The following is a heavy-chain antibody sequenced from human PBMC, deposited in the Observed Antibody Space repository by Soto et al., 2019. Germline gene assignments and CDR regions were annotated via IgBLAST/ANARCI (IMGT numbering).Heavy chain of an antibody. V-gene: IGHV1-2*04. Sequence: ASVKVSCKASGYTFTGYYMHWGRQAPGQGLEGVGWINPNSGGTNYAQKFQGWVTMTRDTSISTAYMELSRLRSDDTAVYYCARELNLVYDYIWGSYRSHDAFDIWGQGTMVTVSS. CDR2: INPNSGGT. D-gene: IGHD3-16*02. CDR3: ARELNLVYDYIWGSYRSHDAFDI. CDR1: GYTFTGYY. J-gene: IGHJ3*02.